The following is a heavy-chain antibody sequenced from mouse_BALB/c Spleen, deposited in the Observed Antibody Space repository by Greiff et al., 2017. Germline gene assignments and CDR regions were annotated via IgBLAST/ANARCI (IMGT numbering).Heavy chain of an antibody. V-gene: IGHV2-2*02. CDR2: IWSGGST. Sequence: VQGVESGPGLVQPSQSLSITCTVSGFSLTSYGVHWVRQSPGKGLEWLGVIWSGGSTDYNAAFISRLSISKDNSKSQVFFKMNSLQANDTAIYYCARRDGYLYAMDYWGQGTSVTVSS. CDR3: ARRDGYLYAMDY. D-gene: IGHD2-3*01. CDR1: GFSLTSYG. J-gene: IGHJ4*01.